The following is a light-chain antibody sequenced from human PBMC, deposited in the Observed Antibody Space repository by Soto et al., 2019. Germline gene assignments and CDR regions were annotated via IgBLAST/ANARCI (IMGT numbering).Light chain of an antibody. Sequence: ILLAQSPATLSLSPGERATLSCKASQDVSIFLAWYQQKPGQAPRLLIHDASNRATGVPARFSGSGSGRDFTLTITSLQSEDFAVYYCQQYTNWTKTFGQGTKVEIK. CDR2: DAS. J-gene: IGKJ1*01. CDR3: QQYTNWTKT. CDR1: QDVSIF. V-gene: IGKV3-11*02.